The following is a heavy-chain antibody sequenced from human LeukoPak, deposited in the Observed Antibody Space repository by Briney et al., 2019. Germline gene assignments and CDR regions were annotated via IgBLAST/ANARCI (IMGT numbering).Heavy chain of an antibody. D-gene: IGHD1-26*01. CDR1: GFTFTSYW. CDR2: INSDGSST. CDR3: ARVIVGATGRPFDY. V-gene: IGHV3-74*01. Sequence: GGSLRLSCAASGFTFTSYWMHWVRQAPGKGLVWVSRINSDGSSTSYVDSVKGRFTITRDNAENTLYLQMNSLRADDTAVYYCARVIVGATGRPFDYWGQGTLVTVSS. J-gene: IGHJ4*02.